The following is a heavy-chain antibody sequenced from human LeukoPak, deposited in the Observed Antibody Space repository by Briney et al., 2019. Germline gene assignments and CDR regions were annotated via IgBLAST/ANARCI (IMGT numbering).Heavy chain of an antibody. J-gene: IGHJ4*02. CDR2: INPSGGST. Sequence: ASVKVPCKASGYTFTSYYMHWVRQAPGQGLEWMGIINPSGGSTSYAQKFQGRVTMTKDTSTSTVYMELSSLRSEDTAVYYCARDKRITIFGVVIDHFDYWGQGTLVTVSS. V-gene: IGHV1-46*01. CDR3: ARDKRITIFGVVIDHFDY. D-gene: IGHD3-3*01. CDR1: GYTFTSYY.